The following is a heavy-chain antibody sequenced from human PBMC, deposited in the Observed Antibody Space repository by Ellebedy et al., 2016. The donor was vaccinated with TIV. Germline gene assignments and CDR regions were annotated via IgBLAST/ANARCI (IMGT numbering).Heavy chain of an antibody. CDR1: GGSVSSTRYY. D-gene: IGHD2-21*02. V-gene: IGHV4-39*01. Sequence: MPSETLSLTCSVSGGSVSSTRYYWAWIRHPPGKGLKYIGSVYYSGSTYYNPSFKSRVTLTADTSKNQFSLNLRTVTAADTAVYYCSRTDPWQPIDDWGQGILVSVSS. J-gene: IGHJ4*02. CDR3: SRTDPWQPIDD. CDR2: VYYSGST.